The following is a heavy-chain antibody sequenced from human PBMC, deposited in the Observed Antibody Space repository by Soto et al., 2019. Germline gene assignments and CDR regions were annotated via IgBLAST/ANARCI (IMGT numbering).Heavy chain of an antibody. J-gene: IGHJ4*02. D-gene: IGHD6-19*01. CDR1: GFTFSSYG. V-gene: IGHV3-33*01. Sequence: GGSLRLSCAASGFTFSSYGMHWVRQAPGKGLEWVAVIWYDGSNKYYADSVKGRFTISRDNSKNTLYLQMNSLRAEDTAVYYCARGVAGTTQGDYWGQGTLVTVSS. CDR3: ARGVAGTTQGDY. CDR2: IWYDGSNK.